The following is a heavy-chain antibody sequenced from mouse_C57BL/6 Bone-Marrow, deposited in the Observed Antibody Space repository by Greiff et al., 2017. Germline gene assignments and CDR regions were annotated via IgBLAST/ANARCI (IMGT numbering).Heavy chain of an antibody. D-gene: IGHD2-2*01. CDR1: GFTFSSYA. J-gene: IGHJ4*01. V-gene: IGHV5-4*03. Sequence: DVMLVESGGGLVKPGGSLKLSCAASGFTFSSYAMSWVRQTPDKRLEWVATISAGGSYTYYPDNVKGRFTISRDNAKNNRSLQMSHLKSEYTAMDYCARGGLPYYAMDYWGQGTSVTVSS. CDR3: ARGGLPYYAMDY. CDR2: ISAGGSYT.